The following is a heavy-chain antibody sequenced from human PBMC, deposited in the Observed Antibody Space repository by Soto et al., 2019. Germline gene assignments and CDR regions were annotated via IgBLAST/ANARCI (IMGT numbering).Heavy chain of an antibody. CDR1: GLSLSTSGVG. D-gene: IGHD3-3*01. CDR3: AHFSGYDFWSGSFDY. CDR2: IYWNDDK. V-gene: IGHV2-5*01. J-gene: IGHJ4*02. Sequence: VSGPTLVNPTQTLTVTCTFSGLSLSTSGVGVGWIRQPPGKALEWLALIYWNDDKRYSPSLKSRLTITKDTSKNQVVLTMTNMDPVDTATYYCAHFSGYDFWSGSFDYWGQGTLVTVSS.